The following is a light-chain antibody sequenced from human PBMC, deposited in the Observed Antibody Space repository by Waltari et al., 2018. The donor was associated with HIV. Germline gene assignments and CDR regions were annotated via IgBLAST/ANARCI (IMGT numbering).Light chain of an antibody. V-gene: IGLV2-11*01. CDR3: CSYAGTYTYD. Sequence: QSALTQPRSVSGSPGPSVTISCTGTSSDIGYFDYVPWYQQYPGKAPQVIIYEVSQRPSGVPVRFTASKPGSTASLTICGHQDEDEADYYCCSYAGTYTYDFGPGTTVTVL. CDR2: EVS. CDR1: SSDIGYFDY. J-gene: IGLJ1*01.